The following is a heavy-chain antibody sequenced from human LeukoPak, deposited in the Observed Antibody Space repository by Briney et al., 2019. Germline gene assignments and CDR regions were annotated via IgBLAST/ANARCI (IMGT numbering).Heavy chain of an antibody. Sequence: SETLSLTCTVSGGSISSISNYWGWIRQPPGKGLEYTGSVSYSGSTYYNPSLKSRVTMSADTSKNQFSLKLSSVTAADTAVYYCARLTPYSGSPLDDYWGQGTLVTVSS. CDR2: VSYSGST. V-gene: IGHV4-39*01. J-gene: IGHJ4*02. CDR3: ARLTPYSGSPLDDY. CDR1: GGSISSISNY. D-gene: IGHD1-26*01.